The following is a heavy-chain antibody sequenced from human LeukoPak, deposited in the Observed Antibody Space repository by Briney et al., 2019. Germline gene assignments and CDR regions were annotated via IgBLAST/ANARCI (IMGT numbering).Heavy chain of an antibody. J-gene: IGHJ4*02. V-gene: IGHV4-59*01. CDR3: ARANSGYDLAPDY. D-gene: IGHD5-12*01. CDR1: GGSISRYY. Sequence: SETLSLTCTVSGGSISRYYWSWLRQPPGKGLEWIGYIYYSGSTNYNPSLKSRVTISVDTSKNQFSLKLSSVTAADTAVYYCARANSGYDLAPDYWGQGTLVTVSS. CDR2: IYYSGST.